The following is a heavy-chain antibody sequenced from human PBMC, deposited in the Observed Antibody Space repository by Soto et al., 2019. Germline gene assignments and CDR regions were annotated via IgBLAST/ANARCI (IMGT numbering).Heavy chain of an antibody. CDR1: GYSFTRHW. CDR3: ARQAIVTAPVRGFYCDS. CDR2: IYPADSDA. V-gene: IGHV5-51*01. D-gene: IGHD2-15*01. J-gene: IGHJ4*02. Sequence: PGESLKNSCKADGYSFTRHWIGWVRQVPGRGMEWVAVIYPADSDARYSPSFRGRGTISVDISINTVYLQWRSLKASDTAIYFCARQAIVTAPVRGFYCDSWGQGA.